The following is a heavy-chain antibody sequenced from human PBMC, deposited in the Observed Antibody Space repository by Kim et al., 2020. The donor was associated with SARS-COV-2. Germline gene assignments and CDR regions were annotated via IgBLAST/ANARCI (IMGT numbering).Heavy chain of an antibody. CDR3: ASHIVVVTAIPEGNDAFDI. D-gene: IGHD2-21*02. Sequence: GGSLRLSCAASGFTFSSYAMHWVRQAPGKGLEWVAVIWYDGSNKYYADSVKGRFTISRDNSKNTLYLQMNSLRAEDTAVYYCASHIVVVTAIPEGNDAFDIWGQGTMVTVSS. J-gene: IGHJ3*02. CDR2: IWYDGSNK. V-gene: IGHV3-33*01. CDR1: GFTFSSYA.